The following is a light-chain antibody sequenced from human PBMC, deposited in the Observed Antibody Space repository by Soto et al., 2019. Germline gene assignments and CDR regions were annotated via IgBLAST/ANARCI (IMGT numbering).Light chain of an antibody. CDR2: KAS. CDR1: QSISTW. Sequence: DIQMTQSPSTLSASVGDRVTITCRASQSISTWLAWYQQKSGKAPKLLIYKASSLESGVPSRFSGSGSGTECTLTISSLQPDDFATYSCQQDNSYRYTFGQGTKLEIK. CDR3: QQDNSYRYT. V-gene: IGKV1-5*03. J-gene: IGKJ2*01.